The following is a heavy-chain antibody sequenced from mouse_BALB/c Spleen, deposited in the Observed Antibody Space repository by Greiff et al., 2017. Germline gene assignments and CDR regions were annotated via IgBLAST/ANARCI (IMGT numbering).Heavy chain of an antibody. V-gene: IGHV1-69*02. CDR1: GYTFTSYW. CDR3: ARGPATDFDY. J-gene: IGHJ2*01. CDR2: IDPSDSYT. Sequence: QVQLQQPGAELVKPGASVKLSCKASGYTFTSYWMHWVKQRPGQGLEWIGEIDPSDSYTNYNQKFKGKATLTVDKSSSTAYMQLSSLTSEDSAVYYCARGPATDFDYWGQGTTRTVSS.